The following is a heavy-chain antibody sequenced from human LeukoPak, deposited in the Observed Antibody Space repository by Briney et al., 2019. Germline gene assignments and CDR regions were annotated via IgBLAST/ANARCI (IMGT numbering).Heavy chain of an antibody. CDR3: ARWVGTYYDTLTPLNYFDY. CDR2: IYYSGST. Sequence: PSETLSLTCTVSGGSISSYYWSWIRQPPGKGLEWIGYIYYSGSTNYNPSLKSRVTISVDTSKNQFSLKLSSVTAADTAVYYCARWVGTYYDTLTPLNYFDYWGQGTLVTVSS. J-gene: IGHJ4*02. D-gene: IGHD3-9*01. CDR1: GGSISSYY. V-gene: IGHV4-59*01.